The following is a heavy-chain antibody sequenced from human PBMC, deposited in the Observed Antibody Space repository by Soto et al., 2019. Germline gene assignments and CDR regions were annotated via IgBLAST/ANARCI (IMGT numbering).Heavy chain of an antibody. V-gene: IGHV1-69*01. CDR2: IIPIFGTA. J-gene: IGHJ6*02. D-gene: IGHD4-17*01. CDR3: ARNGDSRGWTVKSYYYYGMDV. CDR1: GGTFSSYA. Sequence: QVQLVQSGAEVKKPGSSVKVSCKASGGTFSSYAISWVRQAPGQGLEWMGGIIPIFGTANYAQKFQGSVTITADESTSTAYRELSRLRPEDTAVYYCARNGDSRGWTVKSYYYYGMDVWGQGTTVTVSS.